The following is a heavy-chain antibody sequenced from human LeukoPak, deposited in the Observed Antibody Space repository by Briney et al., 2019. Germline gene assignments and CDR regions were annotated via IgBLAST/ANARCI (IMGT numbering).Heavy chain of an antibody. CDR3: ARGAGSGYYFYMDV. Sequence: GGSLRLSCAASGFTFDDYGMNWVRQAPGKGLEWVSGINWNGDSTGYADSVKGRFTISRDNAKNSQYLRMNSLRAEDTALYYCARGAGSGYYFYMDVWGKGTTVTVSS. CDR1: GFTFDDYG. D-gene: IGHD3-10*01. V-gene: IGHV3-20*04. J-gene: IGHJ6*03. CDR2: INWNGDST.